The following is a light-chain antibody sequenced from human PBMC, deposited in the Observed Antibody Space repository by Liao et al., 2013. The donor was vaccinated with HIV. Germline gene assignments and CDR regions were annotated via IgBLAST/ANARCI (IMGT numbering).Light chain of an antibody. Sequence: SYELTQPPSVSVSPGQTARITCSGDALPKQYAHWYQQKPGQAPVLVICKDSERPSGIPERFSGSSSGNTATLTISRVEAGDEADYYCQVWDSSTDQEVFGGGTKLTVL. CDR3: QVWDSSTDQEV. CDR2: KDS. CDR1: ALPKQY. V-gene: IGLV3-25*02. J-gene: IGLJ3*02.